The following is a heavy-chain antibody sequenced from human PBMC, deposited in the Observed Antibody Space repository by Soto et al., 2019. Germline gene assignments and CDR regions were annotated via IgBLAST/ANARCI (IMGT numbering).Heavy chain of an antibody. Sequence: GASVKVSCKASGYTFTGYYMHWVRQAPGQGLEWMGWINPNSGGTNYAQKFQGWVTMTRDTSISTAYMELSRLRSDDTALYYCARVPYYYDSSGYYLVGGMDVWGQGTTVTVSS. V-gene: IGHV1-2*04. CDR1: GYTFTGYY. CDR2: INPNSGGT. CDR3: ARVPYYYDSSGYYLVGGMDV. D-gene: IGHD3-22*01. J-gene: IGHJ6*02.